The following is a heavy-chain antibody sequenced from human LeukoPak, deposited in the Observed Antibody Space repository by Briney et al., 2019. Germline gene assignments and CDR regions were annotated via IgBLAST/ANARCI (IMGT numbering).Heavy chain of an antibody. CDR3: ARGEYYYDSSGYYSLDY. V-gene: IGHV6-1*01. D-gene: IGHD3-22*01. J-gene: IGHJ4*02. Sequence: SQTLSLTCAISGDSVSSNSAAWNWIRQSPSRGLEWLGRTYYRSKWYNDYAVSVKSRITINPDTSKNQFSLQLNSVTPEDTAVYHCARGEYYYDSSGYYSLDYWGQGTLVTVSS. CDR1: GDSVSSNSAA. CDR2: TYYRSKWYN.